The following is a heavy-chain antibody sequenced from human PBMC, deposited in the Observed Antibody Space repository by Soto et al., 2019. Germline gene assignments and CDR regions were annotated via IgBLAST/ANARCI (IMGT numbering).Heavy chain of an antibody. CDR3: ARVGGSGPIDW. D-gene: IGHD6-25*01. CDR2: IKHDGSET. V-gene: IGHV3-7*01. Sequence: EVDLVESGGGLVQPGGSLRLSCAASGFTFRSHWMSWVRQAPGKGLEWVAYIKHDGSETYYVDSLKGRFTISRENAKNSLFLPMNSLRAEDTAGYYFARVGGSGPIDWWCQGTLVTASS. CDR1: GFTFRSHW. J-gene: IGHJ4*02.